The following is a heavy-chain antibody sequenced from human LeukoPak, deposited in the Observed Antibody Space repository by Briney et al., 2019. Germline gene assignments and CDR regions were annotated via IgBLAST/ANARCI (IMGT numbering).Heavy chain of an antibody. CDR2: ISGSGGST. J-gene: IGHJ5*02. CDR3: PYYYRGESPIDP. Sequence: PGGSLRLSCAASGFTFSSYAMSWVRQAPGKGLEWVSDISGSGGSTYYADSVKGRFTISRDNAKNSLYLQMNSLRAEDTAVYYCPYYYRGESPIDPWGQGTLVTVSS. V-gene: IGHV3-23*01. CDR1: GFTFSSYA. D-gene: IGHD3-10*01.